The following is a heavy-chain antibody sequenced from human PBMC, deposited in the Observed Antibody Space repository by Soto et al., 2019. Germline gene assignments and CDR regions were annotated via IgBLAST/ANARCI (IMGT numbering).Heavy chain of an antibody. V-gene: IGHV4-61*01. CDR1: GGSVSSGSYY. D-gene: IGHD6-6*01. CDR3: ASSSSPSLYYYGMDV. J-gene: IGHJ6*02. Sequence: QVQLQESGPGLVKPSETLSLTCTVSGGSVSSGSYYWSWIRQPPGKGLEWIGYIYYSGSTNYNPSLKSRVTISVDTSKNQFSLKLSSVTAADTAVYYCASSSSPSLYYYGMDVWGQGTTVTVSS. CDR2: IYYSGST.